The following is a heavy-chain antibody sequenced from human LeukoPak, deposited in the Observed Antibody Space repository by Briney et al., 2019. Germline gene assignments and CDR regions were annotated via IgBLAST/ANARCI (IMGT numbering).Heavy chain of an antibody. D-gene: IGHD4-17*01. CDR2: ISGSGGST. CDR3: AKEGGDYVPPPWFDP. J-gene: IGHJ5*02. V-gene: IGHV3-23*01. Sequence: GGSLRLSCAASGFAFSSYGIHWVRQAPGKGLEWVSAISGSGGSTYYADSVKGRFTISRDNSKNTLYLQMNSLRAEDTAVYYCAKEGGDYVPPPWFDPWGQGTLVTVSS. CDR1: GFAFSSYG.